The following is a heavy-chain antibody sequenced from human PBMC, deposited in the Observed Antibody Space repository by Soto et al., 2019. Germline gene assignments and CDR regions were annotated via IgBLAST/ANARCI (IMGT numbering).Heavy chain of an antibody. V-gene: IGHV1-69*01. D-gene: IGHD6-13*01. Sequence: QVQLVQSGAEVKKPGSSVKVSCKASGGTFSSYAISWVRQAPGQGLEWMGGIIPIFGTANYAQKFQGRVTITADESTSTAYMELSSLRSEDTAVYYCARDRRGVPIAAAGPNDYYGMDVWGQGTTVTVSS. CDR3: ARDRRGVPIAAAGPNDYYGMDV. CDR2: IIPIFGTA. CDR1: GGTFSSYA. J-gene: IGHJ6*02.